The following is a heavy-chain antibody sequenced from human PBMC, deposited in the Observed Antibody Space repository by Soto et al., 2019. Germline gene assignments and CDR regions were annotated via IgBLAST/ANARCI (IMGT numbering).Heavy chain of an antibody. CDR2: ISYDGSNK. CDR1: GFTFSSYG. J-gene: IGHJ4*02. CDR3: ARADAAGTVDY. Sequence: GGSLRLSCAASGFTFSSYGMHWVRQAPGKGLEWVAVISYDGSNKYYADSVKGRFTISRDNSKNTLYLQMNSLRAEDTAVYFCARADAAGTVDYWGQGTLVTVSS. D-gene: IGHD6-13*01. V-gene: IGHV3-30*03.